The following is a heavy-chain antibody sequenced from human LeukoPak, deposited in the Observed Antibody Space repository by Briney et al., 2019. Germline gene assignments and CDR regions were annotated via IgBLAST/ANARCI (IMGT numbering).Heavy chain of an antibody. Sequence: SETLSLTCTVSGGSISSYYWSWIWQPPGKGLEGIGYIYYSGSTNYNPSLKSRVTISVDTSKNQFSLKLSSVTAADTAVYYCARGRYDSSGHYFDYWGQGTLVTVSS. V-gene: IGHV4-59*01. D-gene: IGHD3-22*01. CDR3: ARGRYDSSGHYFDY. CDR2: IYYSGST. J-gene: IGHJ4*02. CDR1: GGSISSYY.